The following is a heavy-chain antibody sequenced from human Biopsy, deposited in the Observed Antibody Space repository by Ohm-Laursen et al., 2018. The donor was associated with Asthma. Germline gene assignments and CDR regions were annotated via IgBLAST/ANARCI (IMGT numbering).Heavy chain of an antibody. CDR2: HDHEEGGT. V-gene: IGHV1-24*01. Sequence: ATVKISCKISGYSLTDLSMHWVRQAPGQGLEWMGGHDHEEGGTVNARRFQGRVTMTEDTSTDTAYMELSSLRSEDTAVYYCARTYYDFLTGQVNDAFGIWGQGTVVTVSS. CDR3: ARTYYDFLTGQVNDAFGI. CDR1: GYSLTDLS. D-gene: IGHD3-9*01. J-gene: IGHJ3*02.